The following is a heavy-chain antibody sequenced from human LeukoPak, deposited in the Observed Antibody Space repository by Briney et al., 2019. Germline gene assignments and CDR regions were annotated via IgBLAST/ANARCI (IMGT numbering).Heavy chain of an antibody. V-gene: IGHV4-34*01. D-gene: IGHD3-16*02. Sequence: PSETLCLTCAVYGGSFSGYYWSWIRQPPGKGLEWIGEINHSGSTNYNPSLKSRVTISVDTSKNQFSLKLSSVTAADTAVYYCASPRWGSYRYHFDYWGQGTLVTVSS. CDR1: GGSFSGYY. CDR2: INHSGST. CDR3: ASPRWGSYRYHFDY. J-gene: IGHJ4*02.